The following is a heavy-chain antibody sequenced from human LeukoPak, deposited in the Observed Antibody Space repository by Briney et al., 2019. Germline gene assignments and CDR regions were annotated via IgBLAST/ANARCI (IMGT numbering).Heavy chain of an antibody. CDR2: IKQDGGEK. CDR3: GREDHSVYNY. V-gene: IGHV3-7*01. Sequence: GGSLRLSCAASGFSFSSYWMSWVRQAPGMGPEWVANIKQDGGEKFYVDSVKGRFTISRDNAKNSLYLQMNSLRVDDTAVYYCGREDHSVYNYWGQGTLVTVSS. J-gene: IGHJ4*02. CDR1: GFSFSSYW. D-gene: IGHD5/OR15-5a*01.